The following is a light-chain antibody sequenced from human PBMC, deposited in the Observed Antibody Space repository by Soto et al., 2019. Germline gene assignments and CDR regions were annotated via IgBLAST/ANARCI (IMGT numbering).Light chain of an antibody. CDR3: QQRRT. J-gene: IGKJ1*01. V-gene: IGKV3-11*01. CDR1: QSVSSY. Sequence: EIVLKQSPATLSVSPGERATLSCRASQSVSSYLAWYQQKPGQAPRLLIYDASNRATGIPARFSGSGSGTDFTLTISSLEPEDFAVYYCQQRRTFGQVTKVDIK. CDR2: DAS.